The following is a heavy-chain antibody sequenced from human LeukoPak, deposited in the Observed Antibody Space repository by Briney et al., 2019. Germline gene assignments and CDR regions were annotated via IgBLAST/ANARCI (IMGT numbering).Heavy chain of an antibody. V-gene: IGHV4-34*01. D-gene: IGHD3-22*01. CDR3: ARESPDYYDSSGYSYYFDY. CDR1: GGSFSGYY. J-gene: IGHJ4*02. Sequence: SETLSLTCAVYGGSFSGYYWSWIRQPPGKGLEWIGEINHSGSTNYNPSLKSRVTISVDTSKNQFSLKLSSVTAADTAVYYCARESPDYYDSSGYSYYFDYWGQGTLVTVSS. CDR2: INHSGST.